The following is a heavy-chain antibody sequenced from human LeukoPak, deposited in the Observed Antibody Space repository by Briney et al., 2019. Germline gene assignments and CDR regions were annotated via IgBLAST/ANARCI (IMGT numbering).Heavy chain of an antibody. J-gene: IGHJ3*01. CDR2: ISGTGGIT. CDR3: AKDNYGDSEAFDV. V-gene: IGHV3-23*01. D-gene: IGHD4-17*01. CDR1: GFTFSRYA. Sequence: GGSLRLSCVASGFTFSRYAMSWVRQAPGKGLEWVSAISGTGGITDYADSVKGRFTISRDNSKNTLDLLMNSLRAEDMAVYYCAKDNYGDSEAFDVWGQGAMVTVSS.